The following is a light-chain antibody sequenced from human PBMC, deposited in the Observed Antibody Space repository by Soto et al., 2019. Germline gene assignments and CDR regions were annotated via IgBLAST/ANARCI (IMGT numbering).Light chain of an antibody. CDR1: QSVSSSY. CDR3: QQYGSSSWT. CDR2: GAS. J-gene: IGKJ1*01. Sequence: EVVLTQSPDTLSLPPGERATLSCRASQSVSSSYLAWYQQKPGQAPRLLIYGASSRATGIPDRFSGSGSGTDFTLTISRLEPEDFAVYYCQQYGSSSWTFGQGTKVDIK. V-gene: IGKV3-20*01.